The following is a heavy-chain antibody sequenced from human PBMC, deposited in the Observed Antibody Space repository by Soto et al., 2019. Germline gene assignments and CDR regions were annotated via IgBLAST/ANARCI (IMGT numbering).Heavy chain of an antibody. CDR3: ARDGWFGELYFLDY. CDR2: ISWNSGSI. D-gene: IGHD3-10*01. CDR1: GFTFDDFA. J-gene: IGHJ4*02. V-gene: IGHV3-9*01. Sequence: EVQLVESGGGLVQPGRSLRLSCSASGFTFDDFAMHWVRQVPGGGLEWVSGISWNSGSIGYGDSVRGRFTISRDSAQNSLYLQMNSLRAEDTALYYCARDGWFGELYFLDYWGQGTLVTVSS.